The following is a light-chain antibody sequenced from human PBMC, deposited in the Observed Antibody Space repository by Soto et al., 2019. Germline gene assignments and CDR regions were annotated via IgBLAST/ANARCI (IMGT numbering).Light chain of an antibody. Sequence: IVMTQSPATLSVSPGDRVTLSCRASQSVSSDLAWYQQRPGQAPRLLIYGASTRATGIPARFSGTGSGTEFTLTISSLQSEDFAIYYCQQYNNWPPYTFGQGTELEIK. CDR2: GAS. J-gene: IGKJ2*01. CDR1: QSVSSD. V-gene: IGKV3-15*01. CDR3: QQYNNWPPYT.